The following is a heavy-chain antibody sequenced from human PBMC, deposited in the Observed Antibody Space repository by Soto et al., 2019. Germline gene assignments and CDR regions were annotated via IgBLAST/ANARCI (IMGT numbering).Heavy chain of an antibody. Sequence: PGGSLRLSCAASGFTFSSYSMNWVRQAPGKGLEWVSYISSSSSTIYYADSVKGRFTISRDNAKNSLYLQMNSLRAEDTAVYYCASQSGSYYKIAFDIWGQGTMVTVSS. V-gene: IGHV3-48*01. J-gene: IGHJ3*02. CDR3: ASQSGSYYKIAFDI. CDR2: ISSSSSTI. D-gene: IGHD1-26*01. CDR1: GFTFSSYS.